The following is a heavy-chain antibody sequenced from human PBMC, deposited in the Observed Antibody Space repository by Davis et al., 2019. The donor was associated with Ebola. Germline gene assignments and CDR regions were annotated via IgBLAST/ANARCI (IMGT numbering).Heavy chain of an antibody. Sequence: GESLKISCAASGFIVSSNYMIWVRQAPGKGLEWVLAISISSAFIYYADSLKGRFTISRDNARNSLSLQMDGLRADDTAVYYCAVDHIYSFGLCEHWGHGTPVTVS. CDR3: AVDHIYSFGLCEH. V-gene: IGHV3-69-1*02. CDR1: GFIVSSNY. J-gene: IGHJ4*03. D-gene: IGHD5-12*01. CDR2: ISISSAFI.